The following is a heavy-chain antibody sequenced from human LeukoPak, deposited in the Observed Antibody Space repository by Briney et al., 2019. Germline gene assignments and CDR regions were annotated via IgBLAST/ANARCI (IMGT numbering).Heavy chain of an antibody. D-gene: IGHD4-17*01. CDR1: GGSISSGSYY. Sequence: KPSETLSLTCTVSGGSISSGSYYWSWIRQPAGKGLEWIGRIYTSGSTNYNPSLKSRVTISVDTSKNQFSLKLSSVTAADTAVYYCARSLTTVTRYWWFDPWGQGTLVTVSS. CDR2: IYTSGST. CDR3: ARSLTTVTRYWWFDP. V-gene: IGHV4-61*02. J-gene: IGHJ5*02.